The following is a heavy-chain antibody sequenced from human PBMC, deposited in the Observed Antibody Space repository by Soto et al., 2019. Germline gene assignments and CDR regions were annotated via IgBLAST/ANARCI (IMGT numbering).Heavy chain of an antibody. Sequence: ASVKVACKASGYTFTSYYMHWVRQAPGQGLEWMGIINPSGGSTSYAQKFQGRVTMTRDTSTSTVYMELSSLRSEDSAMYYCASVIGGDSEYYFDYWGQGALVTVSS. V-gene: IGHV1-46*01. D-gene: IGHD2-21*02. CDR3: ASVIGGDSEYYFDY. J-gene: IGHJ4*02. CDR2: INPSGGST. CDR1: GYTFTSYY.